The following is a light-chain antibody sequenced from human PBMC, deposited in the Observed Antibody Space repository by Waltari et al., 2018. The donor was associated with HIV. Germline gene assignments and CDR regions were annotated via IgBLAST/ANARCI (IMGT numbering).Light chain of an antibody. J-gene: IGLJ2*01. CDR3: SSYTNNNSLI. CDR2: DVT. Sequence: QSALTQPASVSGSPGQSITISCTGASNDIFNYNYVSWYQQQPAKAPKLTIYDVTNRPSCVSTRCSSSKSGSTASPTISRLQADDEADYYCSSYTNNNSLIFGGGTKLTVL. CDR1: SNDIFNYNY. V-gene: IGLV2-14*03.